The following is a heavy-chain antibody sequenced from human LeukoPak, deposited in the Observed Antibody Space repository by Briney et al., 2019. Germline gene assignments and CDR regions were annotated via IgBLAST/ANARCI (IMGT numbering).Heavy chain of an antibody. Sequence: ASVKVSCKASGGTFSSYAISWVRQAPGQGLEWMGWISAYNGNTNYAQKLQGRVTMTTDTSTSTAYMELRSLRSDDTAVYYCARGEATVSTGGYWGQGTLVTVSS. V-gene: IGHV1-18*01. CDR2: ISAYNGNT. CDR1: GGTFSSYA. J-gene: IGHJ4*02. D-gene: IGHD4-17*01. CDR3: ARGEATVSTGGY.